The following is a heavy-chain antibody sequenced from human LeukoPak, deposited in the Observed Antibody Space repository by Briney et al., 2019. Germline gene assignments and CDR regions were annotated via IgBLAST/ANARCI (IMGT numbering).Heavy chain of an antibody. D-gene: IGHD3-22*01. CDR1: GFTFSNYW. J-gene: IGHJ4*02. V-gene: IGHV3-7*01. CDR3: ARDGSESTGYYYAL. Sequence: PGGSLRLSCAASGFTFSNYWMSWVRQAPGKGLEGVAHIKQDGSEKYYVDSVKGRFTISRDNAKNTLYLQMNSLRAEDTAVYYCARDGSESTGYYYALWGQGTLVTVSS. CDR2: IKQDGSEK.